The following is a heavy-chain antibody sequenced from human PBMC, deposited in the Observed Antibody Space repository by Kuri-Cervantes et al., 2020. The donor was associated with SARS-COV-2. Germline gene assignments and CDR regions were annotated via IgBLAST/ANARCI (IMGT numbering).Heavy chain of an antibody. J-gene: IGHJ4*02. V-gene: IGHV4-34*01. Sequence: SETLSLTCAVYGGSFSGYYWSWIRQPPGKGLEWIGEINHSGSTNYNPSLKSLVTISVDTSKNQFSLKLSSVTAADTAVYYCASVPYGSGSYAYYFDYWGQGTLVTVSS. D-gene: IGHD3-10*01. CDR2: INHSGST. CDR3: ASVPYGSGSYAYYFDY. CDR1: GGSFSGYY.